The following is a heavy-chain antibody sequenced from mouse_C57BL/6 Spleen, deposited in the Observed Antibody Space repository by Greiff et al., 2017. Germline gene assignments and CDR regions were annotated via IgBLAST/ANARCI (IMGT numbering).Heavy chain of an antibody. V-gene: IGHV1-64*01. CDR1: GYTFTSYW. Sequence: QVQLQQPGAELVKPGASVKLSCKASGYTFTSYWIHWVKQRPGQGLEWIGMIHPNSGSTNYNEKFKSKATLTVDKSSSTAYMQLSSLTSEDSAVYYCGITTVVGAMDYWGQGTSVTVSS. CDR2: IHPNSGST. D-gene: IGHD1-1*01. J-gene: IGHJ4*01. CDR3: GITTVVGAMDY.